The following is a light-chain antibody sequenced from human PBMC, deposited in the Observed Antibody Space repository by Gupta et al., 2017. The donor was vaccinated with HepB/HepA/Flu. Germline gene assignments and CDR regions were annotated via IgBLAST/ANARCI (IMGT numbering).Light chain of an antibody. Sequence: QSVLTQSPSASGTPGQRVAIPCSGSSADIVTNFVYWYQQIPVTAPKLLIYRNTQRPSGIHDRFSGSRSGASASLAISVLRSEDEADDYCAAWDSSLSGYVFGTGTKLTVL. CDR2: RNT. J-gene: IGLJ1*01. CDR3: AAWDSSLSGYV. V-gene: IGLV1-47*01. CDR1: SADIVTNF.